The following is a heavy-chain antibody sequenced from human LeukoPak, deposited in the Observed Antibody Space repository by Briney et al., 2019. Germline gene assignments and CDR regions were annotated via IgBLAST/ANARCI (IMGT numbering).Heavy chain of an antibody. CDR2: ISGYNGDT. Sequence: ASVRVSCKASGYTFTSYGISWVRQAPGQGLEWMGWISGYNGDTNYAQKLQGRVTMTTDTSTSTVYMELRSLRSDDTAVYFCARLAVAGNFDHWGQGTLVTVSS. CDR3: ARLAVAGNFDH. D-gene: IGHD6-19*01. CDR1: GYTFTSYG. V-gene: IGHV1-18*01. J-gene: IGHJ4*02.